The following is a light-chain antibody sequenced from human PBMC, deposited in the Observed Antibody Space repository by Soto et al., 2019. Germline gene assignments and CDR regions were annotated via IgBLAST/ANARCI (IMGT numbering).Light chain of an antibody. V-gene: IGKV3-11*01. J-gene: IGKJ5*01. CDR1: QIVSNY. CDR2: GAA. CDR3: LQDNDWPLST. Sequence: EIVLTQSPATLSLSPGEIATLSCRASQIVSNYLAWYQQYPGQAARRLVYGAANRASGIPGRFSGSGSGTDFSHIISSLQSEDSGIYYCLQDNDWPLSTFGQGTRLQ.